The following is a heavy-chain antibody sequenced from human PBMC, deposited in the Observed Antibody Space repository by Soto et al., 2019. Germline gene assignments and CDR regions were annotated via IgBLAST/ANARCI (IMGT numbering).Heavy chain of an antibody. Sequence: QVQLVQSGAEVKKPGASVKVSCKASGYTFTSYGISWVRQAPGQGLEWMGWISAYNGNTNYAQKLQGRVTMTTDTSTSTAYMELRSLRSDDTALYYCARDAYPDSSGYFRRYYYYGMDVWGQGTTVTVSS. V-gene: IGHV1-18*01. CDR2: ISAYNGNT. CDR3: ARDAYPDSSGYFRRYYYYGMDV. J-gene: IGHJ6*02. CDR1: GYTFTSYG. D-gene: IGHD3-22*01.